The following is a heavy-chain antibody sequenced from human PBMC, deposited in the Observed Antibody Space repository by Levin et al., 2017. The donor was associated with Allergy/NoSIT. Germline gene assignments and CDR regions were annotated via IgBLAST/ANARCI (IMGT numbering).Heavy chain of an antibody. D-gene: IGHD3-3*01. V-gene: IGHV4-59*08. CDR1: GGSISSYY. Sequence: PSETLSLTCTVSGGSISSYYWSWIRQPPGKGLEWIGYIYYSGSTNYNPSLKSRVTISVDTSKNQFSLKLSSVTAADTAVYYCARLAHATSFWSGYEGAWFDPWGQGTLVTVSS. J-gene: IGHJ5*02. CDR2: IYYSGST. CDR3: ARLAHATSFWSGYEGAWFDP.